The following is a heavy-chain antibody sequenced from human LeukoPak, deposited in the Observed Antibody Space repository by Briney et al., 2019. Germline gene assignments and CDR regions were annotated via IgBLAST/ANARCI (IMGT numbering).Heavy chain of an antibody. D-gene: IGHD6-13*01. J-gene: IGHJ6*02. CDR1: GGPISSSNW. CDR3: ARIAAARGYYYGMDV. Sequence: SGTLSLTCAVSGGPISSSNWWSWVRQPPGKGLEWIGEIYHSGSTNYNPSLKSRVTISVDKSKNQFSLKLSSVTAADTAVYYCARIAAARGYYYGMDVWGQGTTVTVSS. V-gene: IGHV4-4*02. CDR2: IYHSGST.